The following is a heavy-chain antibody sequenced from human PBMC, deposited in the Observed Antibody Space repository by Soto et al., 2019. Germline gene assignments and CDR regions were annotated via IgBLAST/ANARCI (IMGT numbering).Heavy chain of an antibody. Sequence: EVQLVESGGGLVKPGGSLRLSCADSGFTFSSYTMNWVRRAPGKGLEWVSSISSRSTNTHYADSVRGRFTISRDNAKRSLYLQMNSLRAEDTAVYYCARGALYYFDCWGQGTLVTVSS. V-gene: IGHV3-21*02. J-gene: IGHJ4*02. CDR2: ISSRSTNT. CDR3: ARGALYYFDC. D-gene: IGHD2-2*01. CDR1: GFTFSSYT.